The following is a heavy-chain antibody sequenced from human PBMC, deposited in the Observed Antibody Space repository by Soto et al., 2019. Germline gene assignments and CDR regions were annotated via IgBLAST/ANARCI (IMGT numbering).Heavy chain of an antibody. CDR2: ISAYNGNT. V-gene: IGHV1-18*01. D-gene: IGHD6-19*01. CDR3: ARDRGIAVAGTFDY. J-gene: IGHJ4*02. Sequence: GASVKVSCKASGYAFTSYGISWVRQAPGQGLEWMGWISAYNGNTNYAQKLQGRVTMTTDTSTSTAYMELRSLRSDDTAVYYCARDRGIAVAGTFDYWGQGTLVTVSS. CDR1: GYAFTSYG.